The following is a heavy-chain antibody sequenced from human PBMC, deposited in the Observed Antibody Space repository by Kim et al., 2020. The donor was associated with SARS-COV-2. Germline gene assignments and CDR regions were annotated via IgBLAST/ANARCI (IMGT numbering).Heavy chain of an antibody. CDR1: GFTFSSYG. V-gene: IGHV3-30*18. Sequence: GGSLRLSCAASGFTFSSYGMHWVRQAPVKGLEWVAVISYDGSNKYYADSVKGRFTISRDNSKNTLYLQMNSLRAEDTAVYYCAKDGGGSAIFGVVIMDY. D-gene: IGHD3-3*01. CDR2: ISYDGSNK. CDR3: AKDGGGSAIFGVVIMDY. J-gene: IGHJ4*01.